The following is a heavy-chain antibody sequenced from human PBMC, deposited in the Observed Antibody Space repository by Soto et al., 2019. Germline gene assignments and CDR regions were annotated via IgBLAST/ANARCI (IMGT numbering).Heavy chain of an antibody. CDR3: AHLRSGDYVPYYYYGMDV. V-gene: IGHV1-24*01. D-gene: IGHD4-17*01. CDR1: GYTLTELS. CDR2: FDPEDGET. J-gene: IGHJ6*02. Sequence: VQLVQSGAEVKKPGASVKVSCKVSGYTLTELSMHWVRQAPGKGLEWMGGFDPEDGETIYAQKFQGRVTMTEDTSTDTAYMELSSLRSEDTAVYYCAHLRSGDYVPYYYYGMDVWGQGTTVTVSS.